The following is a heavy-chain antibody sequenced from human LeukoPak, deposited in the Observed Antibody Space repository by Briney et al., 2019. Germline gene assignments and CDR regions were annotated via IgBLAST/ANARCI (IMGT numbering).Heavy chain of an antibody. V-gene: IGHV1-46*01. CDR1: GYTFTLNY. CDR3: AREDADYTFSFDF. Sequence: ASVTVSCKASGYTFTLNYMHWVRQAPGQELEWMGIINPRGGSTTYAQKFQGRLTMTRDTSTRTVYMELSSLRSEDTAVYYCAREDADYTFSFDFWGQGTLVTVSS. CDR2: INPRGGST. D-gene: IGHD4-17*01. J-gene: IGHJ4*02.